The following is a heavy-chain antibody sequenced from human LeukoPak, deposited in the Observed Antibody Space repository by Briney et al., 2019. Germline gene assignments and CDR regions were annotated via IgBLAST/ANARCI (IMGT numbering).Heavy chain of an antibody. CDR3: AKGGCSSNSCYDFDY. J-gene: IGHJ4*02. V-gene: IGHV3-23*01. CDR2: FSGSGGST. D-gene: IGHD2-2*01. CDR1: GFTFSSYA. Sequence: PPGGSLRLSCAASGFTFSSYAMTWVRQAPGKGLEWVSSFSGSGGSTYYADSVKGRFTISRDNSKNTLSLQMNSLRADDTAVYYCAKGGCSSNSCYDFDYWGQGTLVTVSS.